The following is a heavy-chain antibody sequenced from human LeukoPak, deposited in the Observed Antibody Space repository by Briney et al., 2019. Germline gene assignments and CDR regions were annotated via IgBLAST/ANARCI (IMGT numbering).Heavy chain of an antibody. Sequence: ASVKVSCKASGYTFTGYYMHWVRQAPGQGLEWMGWINPNSGGTNYAQKFQGRVTMTRDTSISTAYMELSRLRSDDTAVYYCARFPVMVTGHYGMDVWGQGTTVTVSS. CDR1: GYTFTGYY. CDR2: INPNSGGT. V-gene: IGHV1-2*02. D-gene: IGHD2-21*02. J-gene: IGHJ6*02. CDR3: ARFPVMVTGHYGMDV.